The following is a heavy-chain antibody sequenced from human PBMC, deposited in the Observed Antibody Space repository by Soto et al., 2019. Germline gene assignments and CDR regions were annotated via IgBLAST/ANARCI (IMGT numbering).Heavy chain of an antibody. V-gene: IGHV1-3*01. J-gene: IGHJ5*02. CDR2: INAGNGNT. CDR3: ARDEVDDILTGYNWFDP. Sequence: ASVKVSCKASGYTFTSYAMHWVRQAPGQRLEWMGWINAGNGNTKYSQKFQGRVTITRDTPASTAYMELSSLRSEDTAVYYCARDEVDDILTGYNWFDPWGQGTLVTVS. CDR1: GYTFTSYA. D-gene: IGHD3-9*01.